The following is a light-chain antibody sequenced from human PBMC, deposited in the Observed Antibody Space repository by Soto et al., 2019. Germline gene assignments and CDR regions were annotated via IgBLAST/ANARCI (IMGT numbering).Light chain of an antibody. Sequence: QSALTQPRSVSAPPGQSVTISCTGTSSDVGGYNCVSWYQQHPGKAPQLIIYDVTQRPSGVPDRFSGSKSGNTASLSISGLQAEDEADYYCCSHSASYNSVLGSGTKVT. CDR2: DVT. CDR3: CSHSASYNSV. CDR1: SSDVGGYNC. V-gene: IGLV2-11*01. J-gene: IGLJ1*01.